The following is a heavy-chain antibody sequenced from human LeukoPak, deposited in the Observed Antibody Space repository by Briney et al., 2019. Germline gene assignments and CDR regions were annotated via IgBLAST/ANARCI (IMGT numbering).Heavy chain of an antibody. CDR1: GGSISNYH. J-gene: IGHJ5*02. CDR3: ARDGLPAPRGNWFDP. Sequence: SETLSLTCTVSGGSISNYHWSWIRQPAGKGLEWIGRIYTSGSTNYNPSLKSRVTISVDKSKNQFSLNLTSVTAADTAVYYCARDGLPAPRGNWFDPWGQGTLVTVSS. V-gene: IGHV4-4*07. D-gene: IGHD2-15*01. CDR2: IYTSGST.